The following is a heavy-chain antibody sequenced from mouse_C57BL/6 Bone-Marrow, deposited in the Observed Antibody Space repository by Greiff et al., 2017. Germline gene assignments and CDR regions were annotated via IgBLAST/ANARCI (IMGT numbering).Heavy chain of an antibody. CDR1: GYTFTSYW. D-gene: IGHD1-1*01. V-gene: IGHV1-52*01. CDR2: IDPSDSET. J-gene: IGHJ1*03. CDR3: ARYLYYYGSSYVGYFDV. Sequence: QVQLQQPGAELVRPGSSVKLSCKASGYTFTSYWMHWVKQRPIQGLEWIGNIDPSDSETHYNQKFKDKATLTVDKSSSTAYMQLSSLTSEDSAVYYCARYLYYYGSSYVGYFDVWGTGTTVTVSS.